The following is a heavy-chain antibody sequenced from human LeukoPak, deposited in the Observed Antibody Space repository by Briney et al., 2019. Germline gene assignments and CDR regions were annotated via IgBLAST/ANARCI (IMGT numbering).Heavy chain of an antibody. J-gene: IGHJ2*01. CDR1: GFTFGSYS. V-gene: IGHV3-64*02. CDR2: IGGDGLTT. D-gene: IGHD1-26*01. CDR3: AREGGGSGLGYYDL. Sequence: PGGSLRLSCAASGFTFGSYSMHWVRQAPGKGPEFVSVIGGDGLTTFYADSVKDRFTISRDSSKSTLYLEMGSLRAEDMAVYYCAREGGGSGLGYYDLWGRGTLVTVSS.